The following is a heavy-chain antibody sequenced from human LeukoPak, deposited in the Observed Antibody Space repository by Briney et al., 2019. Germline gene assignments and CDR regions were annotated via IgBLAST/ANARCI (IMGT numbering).Heavy chain of an antibody. CDR1: GFTFSNYG. J-gene: IGHJ4*02. V-gene: IGHV3-23*01. Sequence: GGSLRLSCAASGFTFSNYGMNRFRQAPGKGLEWVSKIGGSGGATYYADSVKGRFIISRDNSKNTLYLQMNSLRAEDTAVYYCAKVLQYQLLSTAFDYWGQGTLVTVSS. CDR2: IGGSGGAT. D-gene: IGHD2-2*01. CDR3: AKVLQYQLLSTAFDY.